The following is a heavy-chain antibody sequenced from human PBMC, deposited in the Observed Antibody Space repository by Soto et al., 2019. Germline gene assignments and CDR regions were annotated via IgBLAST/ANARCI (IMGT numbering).Heavy chain of an antibody. CDR2: IYYSGST. Sequence: SETLSLTCTVSGGSISSYYWSWIRQPPGKGLEWIGYIYYSGSTNYNPSLKSRVTISVDTSKNQFSLKLSSVTAADTAVYYCARAGGLLWFGELLHNWFDPWGQGTLVTVS. V-gene: IGHV4-59*08. D-gene: IGHD3-10*01. CDR3: ARAGGLLWFGELLHNWFDP. J-gene: IGHJ5*02. CDR1: GGSISSYY.